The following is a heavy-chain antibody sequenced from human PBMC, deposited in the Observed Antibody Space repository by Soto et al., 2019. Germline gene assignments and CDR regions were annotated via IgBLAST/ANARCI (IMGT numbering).Heavy chain of an antibody. CDR2: ISYDGSNK. D-gene: IGHD3-22*01. J-gene: IGHJ6*02. V-gene: IGHV3-30*18. Sequence: GGSLRLSCAASGFTFSSYGMHCVRQAPGKGLEWVAVISYDGSNKYYADSVKGRFTISRDNSKNTLYLQMNSLRAEDTAVYYCAKVSYRAYYYDSSGPTYGMDVWGQGTTVTVSS. CDR3: AKVSYRAYYYDSSGPTYGMDV. CDR1: GFTFSSYG.